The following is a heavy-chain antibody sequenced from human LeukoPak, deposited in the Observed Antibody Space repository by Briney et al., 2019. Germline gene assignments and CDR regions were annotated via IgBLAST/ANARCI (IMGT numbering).Heavy chain of an antibody. V-gene: IGHV3-30-3*01. D-gene: IGHD3-22*01. J-gene: IGHJ4*02. CDR1: GFTFSSYA. Sequence: GGSLRLSCAASGFTFSSYAIHWVRQAPGKGLEWVAVISYDGSNKYYADSVKGRFTISRDNSKNTLYLQMNSLRAEDTAVYYCARGGEYYYDSSGYWGISPFDYWGQGTLVTVSS. CDR3: ARGGEYYYDSSGYWGISPFDY. CDR2: ISYDGSNK.